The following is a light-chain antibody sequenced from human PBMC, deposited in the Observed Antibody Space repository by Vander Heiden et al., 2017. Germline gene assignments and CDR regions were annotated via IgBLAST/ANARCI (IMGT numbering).Light chain of an antibody. V-gene: IGKV3-20*01. J-gene: IGKJ4*01. Sequence: EIVLTQSPGTLSLSPGERATLSYRASQSVSSNSLAWYQQKPGQAPRLLIYGASSRATGIPDRFSGSGSGTDFILTISRLEPEDFAVYYCQQYVSTPITFGGGAKVEIK. CDR2: GAS. CDR1: QSVSSNS. CDR3: QQYVSTPIT.